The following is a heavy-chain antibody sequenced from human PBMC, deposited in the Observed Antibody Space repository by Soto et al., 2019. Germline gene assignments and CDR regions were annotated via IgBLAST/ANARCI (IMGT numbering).Heavy chain of an antibody. J-gene: IGHJ3*02. Sequence: EVQLVESGGGLVQPGRSLRLSCAASGFTFDDYAMHWVRQAPGKGLEWVSGISWNSGSIGYADSVKGRFTISRDNAKNSLYLQMNSLRAEDTALYYCAKDYGDRDAFDIWGHGTMVTVSS. CDR3: AKDYGDRDAFDI. V-gene: IGHV3-9*01. CDR2: ISWNSGSI. CDR1: GFTFDDYA. D-gene: IGHD4-17*01.